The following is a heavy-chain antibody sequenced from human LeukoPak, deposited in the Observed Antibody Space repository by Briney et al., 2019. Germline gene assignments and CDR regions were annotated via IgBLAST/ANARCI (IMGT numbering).Heavy chain of an antibody. CDR3: ERYSGSYYYWYYYYYMDV. CDR1: GVTFSSYW. CDR2: INSDGSST. J-gene: IGHJ6*03. V-gene: IGHV3-74*01. D-gene: IGHD1-26*01. Sequence: GGSLRLSCAASGVTFSSYWMHWVRQAPGKGLGWVSRINSDGSSTSYADSVKGRFTISRDNAKNTLYLQMNSLRAEDTAVYYCERYSGSYYYWYYYYYMDVWGKGTTVTVSS.